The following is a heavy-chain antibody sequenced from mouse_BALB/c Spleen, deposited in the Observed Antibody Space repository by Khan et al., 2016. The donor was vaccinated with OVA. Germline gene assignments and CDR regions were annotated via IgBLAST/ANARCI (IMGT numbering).Heavy chain of an antibody. J-gene: IGHJ3*01. CDR2: INPNNGDS. CDR1: GYSFPYYT. V-gene: IGHV1-18*01. CDR3: ARGGYGAFAY. D-gene: IGHD1-1*01. Sequence: VQLQQSGPELEKPGASTKISCKASGYSFPYYTMNWVKQSHGKNLEWIGLINPNNGDSAYNQKFKGRATLTVDKSSSKAYMELLSLTSEDSSVYYGARGGYGAFAYWGQGTLVTVSA.